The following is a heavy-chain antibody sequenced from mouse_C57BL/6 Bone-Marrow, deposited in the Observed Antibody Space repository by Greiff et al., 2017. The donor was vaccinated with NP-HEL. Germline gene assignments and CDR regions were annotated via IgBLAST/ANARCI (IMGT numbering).Heavy chain of an antibody. CDR2: ISDGGSYT. Sequence: DVMLVESGGGLVKPGGSLKLSCAASGFTFSSYAMSWVRQTPEKRLEWVATISDGGSYTYYPDNVKGRFTISRDNAKNNLYLQMSHLKSEDTAMFYCAIELAYWGQGTLVTVSA. J-gene: IGHJ3*01. V-gene: IGHV5-4*01. CDR1: GFTFSSYA. CDR3: AIELAY.